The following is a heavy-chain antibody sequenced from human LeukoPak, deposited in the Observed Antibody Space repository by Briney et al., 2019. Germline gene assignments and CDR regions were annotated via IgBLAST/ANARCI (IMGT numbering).Heavy chain of an antibody. Sequence: SETLSLTCAVYGGSFSGYYWSWIRQPPGKGLEWIGEINHSGSTNYNPSLKSRVTISVDTSKNQFSLKLSSVTAADTAVYYCARPLTGTTSPFDYWGQGTLVTGSS. J-gene: IGHJ4*02. D-gene: IGHD1-7*01. CDR2: INHSGST. CDR3: ARPLTGTTSPFDY. CDR1: GGSFSGYY. V-gene: IGHV4-34*01.